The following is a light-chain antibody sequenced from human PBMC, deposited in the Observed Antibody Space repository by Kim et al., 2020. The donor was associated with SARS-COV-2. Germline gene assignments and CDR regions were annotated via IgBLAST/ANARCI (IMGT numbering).Light chain of an antibody. V-gene: IGLV3-1*01. Sequence: VSQGQTASITCSGDKLGDKYVCWYQQKPGQSPVLVIYQDSKRPSGIPGRFSGSNSGNTATLTISGTQAMDEADYYCQAWDSSTVVFGGGTQLTVL. CDR3: QAWDSSTVV. J-gene: IGLJ2*01. CDR2: QDS. CDR1: KLGDKY.